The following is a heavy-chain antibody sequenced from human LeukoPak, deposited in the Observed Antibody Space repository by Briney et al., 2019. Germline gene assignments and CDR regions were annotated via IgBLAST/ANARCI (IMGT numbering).Heavy chain of an antibody. D-gene: IGHD3-3*01. CDR2: ISWSSGII. CDR1: GFTFDDHG. CDR3: AKDTGSPADAITMEDNAFDI. J-gene: IGHJ3*02. Sequence: GRSLRLSCAASGFTFDDHGMHWVRQAPGKGLEGVSGISWSSGIIGYADSVKGRFTISRDNAKNSLDLQMESLRAEDTAVYYCAKDTGSPADAITMEDNAFDIWGQGTMVTVSS. V-gene: IGHV3-9*01.